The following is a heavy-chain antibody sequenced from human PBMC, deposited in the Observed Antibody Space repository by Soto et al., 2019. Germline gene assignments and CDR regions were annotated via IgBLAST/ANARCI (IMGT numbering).Heavy chain of an antibody. CDR3: ARGIAAAGMNYYYGMDV. D-gene: IGHD6-13*01. J-gene: IGHJ6*02. Sequence: QVQLVQSGAEVKKPGSSVKVSCKASGGTFSSYTISWVRQAPGQGLEWMGRIMPILGIANYAQKFQGRVTITADKSTSTAYVEVSSLRSADTAVYYCARGIAAAGMNYYYGMDVWGHGTTVTVSS. CDR2: IMPILGIA. V-gene: IGHV1-69*02. CDR1: GGTFSSYT.